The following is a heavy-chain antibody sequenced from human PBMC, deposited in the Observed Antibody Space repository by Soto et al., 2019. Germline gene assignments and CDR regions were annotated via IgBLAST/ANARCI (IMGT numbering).Heavy chain of an antibody. D-gene: IGHD3-10*01. CDR3: ARVSRDYYGSGSYSWFDP. CDR2: INPNSGGT. V-gene: IGHV1-2*04. CDR1: GYTFTGYY. Sequence: GASVKVSCKASGYTFTGYYMHWVRQAPGQGLEWMGWINPNSGGTNYAQKFQGWVTMTRDTSISTAYMELSRLRSDDTAVYYCARVSRDYYGSGSYSWFDPWGQGTLVTSPQ. J-gene: IGHJ5*02.